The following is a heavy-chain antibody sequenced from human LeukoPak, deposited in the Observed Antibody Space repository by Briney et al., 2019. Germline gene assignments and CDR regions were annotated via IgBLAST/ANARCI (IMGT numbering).Heavy chain of an antibody. Sequence: PSETLSLTCAVYGGSFSGYYWSWIRQPPGKGREWIGEINHSGSTNYNPSLKSRVTISVDTSKNQFSLKLSSVTAADTAVYYCARERGYSGYVYYYGMDVWGQGTTVTVSS. J-gene: IGHJ6*02. V-gene: IGHV4-34*01. CDR1: GGSFSGYY. CDR2: INHSGST. CDR3: ARERGYSGYVYYYGMDV. D-gene: IGHD5-12*01.